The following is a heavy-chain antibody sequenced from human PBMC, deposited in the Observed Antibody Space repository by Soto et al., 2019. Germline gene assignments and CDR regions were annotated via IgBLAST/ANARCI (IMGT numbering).Heavy chain of an antibody. J-gene: IGHJ5*02. CDR2: FDPNEAET. CDR1: GYTFHEVA. V-gene: IGHV1-24*01. Sequence: QVQLVQSGAEVKKPGASVKVSCKVSGYTFHEVAMHWVRQAPGKGIEWLGGFDPNEAETIYAQHFQGRVTMTEDTSTDTVYMELSSLRSEDTALYFCTTYHGDYTFDHWGQGTLVTVSS. D-gene: IGHD4-17*01. CDR3: TTYHGDYTFDH.